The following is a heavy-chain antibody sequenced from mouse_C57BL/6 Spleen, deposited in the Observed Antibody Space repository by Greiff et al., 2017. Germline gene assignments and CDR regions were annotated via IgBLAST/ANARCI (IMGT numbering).Heavy chain of an antibody. CDR2: IDPSDSYT. D-gene: IGHD1-1*01. CDR3: ARSFITTVAAYYFDY. Sequence: VKLQQPGAELVMPGASVKLSCKASGYTFTSYWMHWVKQRPGQGLEWIGEIDPSDSYTNYNQKFKGKSTLTVDKSSSTAYMQRSSLTSEDSAVYYCARSFITTVAAYYFDYWGQGTTLTVSS. J-gene: IGHJ2*01. CDR1: GYTFTSYW. V-gene: IGHV1-69*01.